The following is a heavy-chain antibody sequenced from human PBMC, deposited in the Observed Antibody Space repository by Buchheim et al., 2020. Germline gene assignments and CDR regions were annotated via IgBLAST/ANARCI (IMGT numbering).Heavy chain of an antibody. Sequence: EVQLVESGGGLVQPGGSLRLSCAASGFTFSSYSMNWVRQAPGKGLEWVSYISSSSSTIYYADSVKGRFTISRDNAKNSLYLQMNSLRAEDTAVYYWARGYCSSTSCDYGMDVWGQGTT. CDR3: ARGYCSSTSCDYGMDV. D-gene: IGHD2-2*01. CDR2: ISSSSSTI. J-gene: IGHJ6*02. CDR1: GFTFSSYS. V-gene: IGHV3-48*01.